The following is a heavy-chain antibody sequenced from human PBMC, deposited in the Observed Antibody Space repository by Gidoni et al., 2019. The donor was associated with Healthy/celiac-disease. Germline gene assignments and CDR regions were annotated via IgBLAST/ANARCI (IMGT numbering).Heavy chain of an antibody. D-gene: IGHD6-19*01. Sequence: EVQLLESGGGMVQPGGSLRLSCAAAEFHFSSYAMSWVRQAPGKGWEWDSAISGSGVSTYDADSVKGRFTISRYNSKNTLYLQMNSLRAEDTAVYYCAKRTVPGIAVTGPLGYWGQGTLVTVSS. CDR2: ISGSGVST. CDR1: EFHFSSYA. V-gene: IGHV3-23*01. J-gene: IGHJ4*02. CDR3: AKRTVPGIAVTGPLGY.